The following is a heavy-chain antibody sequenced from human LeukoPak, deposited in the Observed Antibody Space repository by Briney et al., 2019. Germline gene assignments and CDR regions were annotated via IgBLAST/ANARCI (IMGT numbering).Heavy chain of an antibody. J-gene: IGHJ5*02. CDR1: GFTFSNYA. V-gene: IGHV3-30-3*01. Sequence: GGSLRLSCAASGFTFSNYAMHWVRQAPGKGLEWVAFISFDGSDKYYADSVKGRFTISRDNSKNTLYLQMNSLRAEDTAVYYCARDQPGTYTLSSTWGQGTLVTVSS. D-gene: IGHD6-19*01. CDR2: ISFDGSDK. CDR3: ARDQPGTYTLSST.